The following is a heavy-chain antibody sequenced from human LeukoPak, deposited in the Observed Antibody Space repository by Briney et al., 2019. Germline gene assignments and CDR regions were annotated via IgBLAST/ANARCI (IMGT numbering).Heavy chain of an antibody. CDR3: AREHSSGWTPEDAFDI. Sequence: GRSLKLSCAASGFTFSSYAMHRVRQAPGKGLEWVAVISYDGSNKYYADSVKGRFTISRDNSKNTLYLQMNSLRAEDTAVYYCAREHSSGWTPEDAFDIWGQGTMVTVSS. J-gene: IGHJ3*02. CDR2: ISYDGSNK. V-gene: IGHV3-30-3*01. D-gene: IGHD6-19*01. CDR1: GFTFSSYA.